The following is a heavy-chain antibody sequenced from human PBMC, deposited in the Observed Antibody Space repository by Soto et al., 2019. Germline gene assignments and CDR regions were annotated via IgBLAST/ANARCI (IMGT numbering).Heavy chain of an antibody. D-gene: IGHD3-22*01. Sequence: ASVEVSSKASGGTKSSYAISWLRQAHEQGLEWRGGINPIVGTANYAQKFQGRVTITADESTSTAYMELSSLRSEDTAVYYCSIYAVAYYDSSGYSLDVLGKGSTVTVSS. V-gene: IGHV1-69*13. J-gene: IGHJ6*04. CDR2: INPIVGTA. CDR1: GGTKSSYA. CDR3: SIYAVAYYDSSGYSLDV.